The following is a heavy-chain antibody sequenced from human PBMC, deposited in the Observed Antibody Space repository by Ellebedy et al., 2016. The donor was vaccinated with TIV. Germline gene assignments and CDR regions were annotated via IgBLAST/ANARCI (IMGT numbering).Heavy chain of an antibody. CDR3: ARERRIAAAGCMDG. Sequence: AASVKVSCKASGYTFTNYGISWVRQAPGQGLEWMGWIGGYYGNRKYAEKFQGRVIMTTDTSTTTAYMELRGLRSDDTAMYYCARERRIAAAGCMDGWGQGTTVTVSS. CDR1: GYTFTNYG. V-gene: IGHV1-18*01. J-gene: IGHJ6*02. CDR2: IGGYYGNR. D-gene: IGHD6-13*01.